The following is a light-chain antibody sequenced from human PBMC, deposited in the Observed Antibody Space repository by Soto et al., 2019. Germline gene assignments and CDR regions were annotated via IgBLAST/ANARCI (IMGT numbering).Light chain of an antibody. Sequence: QSALTQPASVSGSPGQSITISCTGSSSDVGGYNHVSWYQQHPDKAPKLMIYEVSNRPSGVSNRFSGSKSGNTASLTISGLQAEDEADYYCSSYRSSNTWVFGGGTKVTVL. J-gene: IGLJ3*02. CDR1: SSDVGGYNH. CDR3: SSYRSSNTWV. V-gene: IGLV2-14*01. CDR2: EVS.